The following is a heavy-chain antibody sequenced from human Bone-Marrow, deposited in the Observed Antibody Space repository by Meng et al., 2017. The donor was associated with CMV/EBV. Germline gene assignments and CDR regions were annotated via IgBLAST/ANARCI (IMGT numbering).Heavy chain of an antibody. CDR3: TTLYNWNTPGGY. V-gene: IGHV3-30*02. D-gene: IGHD1/OR15-1a*01. CDR1: GFTFSSYG. CDR2: IRYDGSNK. J-gene: IGHJ4*02. Sequence: GGSLRLSCAASGFTFSSYGMHWVRQAPGKGLEWVAFIRYDGSNKYYADSVKGRFTISRDNSKNTLYLQMNSLRAEDTAVYYCTTLYNWNTPGGYWGQGTLVTVSS.